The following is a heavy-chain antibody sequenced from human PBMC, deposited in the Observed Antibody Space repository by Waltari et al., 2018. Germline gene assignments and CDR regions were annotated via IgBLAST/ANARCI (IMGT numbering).Heavy chain of an antibody. CDR1: VFVLRHFG. D-gene: IGHD3-16*01. CDR3: AKDAFGNTYMDH. V-gene: IGHV3-30*02. CDR2: LWFEGGDE. J-gene: IGHJ4*02. Sequence: QLQLVEPGRGEVEPGWYLGPSCAAFVFVLRHFGMTWVRQAPGRGVEWVALLWFEGGDEYYADSVRGRFTISRDNSKNILYLHRDSLRVDDTAVYYCAKDAFGNTYMDHWGQGTLVTVSS.